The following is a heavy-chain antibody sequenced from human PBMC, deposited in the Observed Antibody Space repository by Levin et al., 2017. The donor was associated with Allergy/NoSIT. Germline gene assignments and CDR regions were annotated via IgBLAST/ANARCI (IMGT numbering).Heavy chain of an antibody. J-gene: IGHJ4*02. V-gene: IGHV3-23*01. CDR2: ISGSGTAK. Sequence: GGSLRLSCEASGFTFSAYGMGWVRQAPGKGLEWVSSISGSGTAKDYADSVKGRFTISRDNSKNTIYMEMTSLRVDDTALYYCAKSKMGCSGATCYSAFDSWGQGTQVTVSS. CDR1: GFTFSAYG. D-gene: IGHD2-15*01. CDR3: AKSKMGCSGATCYSAFDS.